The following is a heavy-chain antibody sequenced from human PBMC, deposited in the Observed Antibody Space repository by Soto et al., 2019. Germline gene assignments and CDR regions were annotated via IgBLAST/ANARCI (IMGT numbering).Heavy chain of an antibody. J-gene: IGHJ4*02. Sequence: SSETLSLTCTVSGGSISSGGYYWSWIRQHPGKGLEWIGYIYYSGSTYCNPSLKSRVTISVDTSKNQFSLKLSSVTAADTAVYYCARWQTNYFDYWGQGTLVTVSS. CDR3: ARWQTNYFDY. CDR1: GGSISSGGYY. V-gene: IGHV4-31*03. CDR2: IYYSGST.